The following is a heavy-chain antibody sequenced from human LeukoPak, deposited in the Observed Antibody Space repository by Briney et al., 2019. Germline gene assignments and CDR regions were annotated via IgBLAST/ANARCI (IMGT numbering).Heavy chain of an antibody. Sequence: GGSLRLSCPATGLTFSTYWMHSLGQAPGKGLVWVSRIKNDGGTNYADSVKGRFTISRDNAKKTVSLQMNSLRPEVTGVYYCASALSELGGYYPEYFRHWGQGTLVTVSS. CDR3: ASALSELGGYYPEYFRH. CDR1: GLTFSTYW. J-gene: IGHJ1*01. CDR2: IKNDGGT. D-gene: IGHD3-22*01. V-gene: IGHV3-74*01.